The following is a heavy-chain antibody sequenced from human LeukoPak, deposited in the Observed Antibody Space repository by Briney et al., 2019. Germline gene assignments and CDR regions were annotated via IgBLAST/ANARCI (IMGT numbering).Heavy chain of an antibody. Sequence: PGGSLRLSCAASGFTFSSYAMHWVRQAPGKGLEWVAVISYDGNNKYYADSVRGRFTISRDNSKHTLYLQMNSLRAEDTAVYYCASRSKAHSGRSPRWYYFDYWAQGTLVTVSS. V-gene: IGHV3-30-3*01. CDR3: ASRSKAHSGRSPRWYYFDY. D-gene: IGHD1-26*01. CDR2: ISYDGNNK. CDR1: GFTFSSYA. J-gene: IGHJ4*02.